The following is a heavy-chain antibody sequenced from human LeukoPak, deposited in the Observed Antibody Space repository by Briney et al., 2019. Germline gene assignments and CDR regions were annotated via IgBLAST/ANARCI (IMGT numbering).Heavy chain of an antibody. CDR1: GYTLTELS. J-gene: IGHJ4*02. CDR2: INPNNGNT. V-gene: IGHV1-2*02. D-gene: IGHD3-22*01. CDR3: ARGGDSSGYYSSQGDY. Sequence: GASVKVSCKVSGYTLTELSMHWVRQAPGQGLEWMGWINPNNGNTNYAQKFQGRVTMTRDTSISTAYMELSSLRSDDTAVYYCARGGDSSGYYSSQGDYWGQGTLVPVSS.